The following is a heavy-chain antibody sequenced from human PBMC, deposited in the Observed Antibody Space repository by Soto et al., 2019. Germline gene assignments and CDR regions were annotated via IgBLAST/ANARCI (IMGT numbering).Heavy chain of an antibody. CDR3: ARDNGVATKFFDY. CDR2: IIPILGIA. Sequence: QVQLVQSGAEVKKPGSSGKVSCKASGGTFSSYTISWVRQAPGQGLEWMGRIIPILGIANYAQKFQGRVTITADKSTSTAYMELSSLRSEDTAVYYCARDNGVATKFFDYWGQGTLVTVSS. J-gene: IGHJ4*02. CDR1: GGTFSSYT. V-gene: IGHV1-69*08. D-gene: IGHD5-12*01.